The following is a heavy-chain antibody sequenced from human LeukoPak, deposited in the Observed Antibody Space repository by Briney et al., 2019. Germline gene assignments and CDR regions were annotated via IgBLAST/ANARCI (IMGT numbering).Heavy chain of an antibody. CDR1: SGSMTSYY. V-gene: IGHV4-59*01. Sequence: SETLSLTCNVSSGSMTSYYWTWIRQPPGKGLEWIGHVHYTGSTKYNPALETRVTISIDTSKTQFSLKLTSVTAADTAVYYCARDQPHGGQGFYYYMDVWGKGTTVAVPS. CDR3: ARDQPHGGQGFYYYMDV. J-gene: IGHJ6*03. D-gene: IGHD2-15*01. CDR2: VHYTGST.